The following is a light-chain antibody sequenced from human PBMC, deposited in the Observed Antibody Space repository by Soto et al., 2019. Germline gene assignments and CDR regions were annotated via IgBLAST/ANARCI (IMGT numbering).Light chain of an antibody. Sequence: EIVLTQSPGTLSLSPGERATLSCRASQSVSSYLAWYQQKPGQAPRLLIYDASNRATGIPARFSGSGSGTDFTLTISSLEPEDFAVYYCQQRSNWPPWTFGQGTKVDI. V-gene: IGKV3-11*01. CDR1: QSVSSY. CDR3: QQRSNWPPWT. J-gene: IGKJ1*01. CDR2: DAS.